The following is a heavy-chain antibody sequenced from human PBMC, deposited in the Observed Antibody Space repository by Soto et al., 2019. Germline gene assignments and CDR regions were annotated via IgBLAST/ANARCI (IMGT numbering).Heavy chain of an antibody. CDR3: ARATYTSSYHFDS. Sequence: GGSLSLSCAASGFTFSTFEMNWVRQAPGKGLEWVSKIGSSGSTIWYADSVKGRFTISRDNAKNSLYLQMNSLRGDDTAVYYFARATYTSSYHFDSWGQGTLVTVSS. CDR2: IGSSGSTI. J-gene: IGHJ4*02. V-gene: IGHV3-48*03. CDR1: GFTFSTFE. D-gene: IGHD6-6*01.